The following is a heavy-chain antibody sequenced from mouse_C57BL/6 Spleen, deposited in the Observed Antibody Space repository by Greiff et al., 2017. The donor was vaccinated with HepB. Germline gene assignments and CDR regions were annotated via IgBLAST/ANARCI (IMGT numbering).Heavy chain of an antibody. J-gene: IGHJ3*01. Sequence: VQLQQSGAELVKPGASVKMSCKASGYTFTSYWITWVKQRPGQGLEWIGDIYPGSGSTNYNEKFKSKATLTVDTSSSTAYMQLSSLTSEASAVYDCSRGVDGYSVFAYWGQGTLVTVS. D-gene: IGHD2-3*01. CDR1: GYTFTSYW. V-gene: IGHV1-55*01. CDR2: IYPGSGST. CDR3: SRGVDGYSVFAY.